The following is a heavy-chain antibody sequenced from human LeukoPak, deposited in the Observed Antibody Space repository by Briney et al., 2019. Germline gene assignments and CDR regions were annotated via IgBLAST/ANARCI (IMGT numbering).Heavy chain of an antibody. Sequence: SETLSLNCAVYGGSFSGYYWSWIRQPPGKGLEWIGEINHSGSTNYNPSLKSRVTISVDTSKNQFSLKLSSVTAADTAVYYCARGIVVVTAIPNYYYYGMDVWGQGTTVTVSS. J-gene: IGHJ6*02. CDR2: INHSGST. CDR3: ARGIVVVTAIPNYYYYGMDV. V-gene: IGHV4-34*01. CDR1: GGSFSGYY. D-gene: IGHD2-21*02.